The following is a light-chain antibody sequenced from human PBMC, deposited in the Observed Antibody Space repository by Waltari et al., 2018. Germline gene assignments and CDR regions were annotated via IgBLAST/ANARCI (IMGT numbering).Light chain of an antibody. V-gene: IGKV3-11*01. CDR3: QQRSNWPRT. Sequence: SCRASQSVSNYLAWYQQNPGQAPRLLIYSASYRATGVPARFSGSGSGTDFTLTISSLEPEDFAVYYCQQRSNWPRTFGQGTKVEIK. CDR1: QSVSNY. CDR2: SAS. J-gene: IGKJ1*01.